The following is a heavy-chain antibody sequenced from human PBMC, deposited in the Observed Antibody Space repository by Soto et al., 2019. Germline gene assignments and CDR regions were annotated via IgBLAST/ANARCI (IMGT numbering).Heavy chain of an antibody. J-gene: IGHJ6*02. D-gene: IGHD1-26*01. CDR2: IIPIFGTA. CDR3: ARGGRIVTALYYYYGMDD. CDR1: GGTFSSYA. V-gene: IGHV1-69*01. Sequence: QVQLVQSGAEVKKPGSSVKVSCKASGGTFSSYAISWVRQAPGQGLEWMGGIIPIFGTANYAQKFQGRVTITADESTRTAYMELRSLGSEDTAVYYRARGGRIVTALYYYYGMDDWGQGTTFTVAS.